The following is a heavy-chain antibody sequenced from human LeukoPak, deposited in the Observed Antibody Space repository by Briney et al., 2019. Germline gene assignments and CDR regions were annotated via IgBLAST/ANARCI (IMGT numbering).Heavy chain of an antibody. V-gene: IGHV3-7*01. CDR1: RFTPSVDW. D-gene: IGHD1-26*01. J-gene: IGHJ4*02. Sequence: RGALRVSRAASRFTPSVDWMNCVCEAPGGGLWCVATIKEDGSEKYYVDSVKGRFTISRDNANNSLYLQLNSMRAEDTAVYYCPRRGSYLDYWGQGTLVTVSS. CDR2: IKEDGSEK. CDR3: PRRGSYLDY.